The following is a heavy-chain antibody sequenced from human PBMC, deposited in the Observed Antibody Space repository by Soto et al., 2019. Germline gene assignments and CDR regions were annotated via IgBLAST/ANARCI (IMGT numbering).Heavy chain of an antibody. Sequence: GGSLRLSCAASGFTLSDAWLSWVRQAPGKGLEWVGLIKKKTDGGTTDYAAPVTDRFTISRDDSKNTVYLQMSSLKTEDTAVYYCRTQWLYWGQGTLVTVPS. CDR1: GFTLSDAW. D-gene: IGHD6-19*01. CDR2: IKKKTDGGTT. V-gene: IGHV3-15*01. CDR3: RTQWLY. J-gene: IGHJ4*02.